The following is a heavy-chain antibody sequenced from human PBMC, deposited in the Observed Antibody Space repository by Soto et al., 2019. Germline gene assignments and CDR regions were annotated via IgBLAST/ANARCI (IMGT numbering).Heavy chain of an antibody. J-gene: IGHJ4*02. V-gene: IGHV6-1*01. CDR1: GDSVSSNSPA. CDR2: TYYKSKWNN. CDR3: ARGGQAFEY. Sequence: PSQTLSLTCAISGDSVSSNSPAWNWIRQSPSRGLEWLGRTYYKSKWNNNYAVSVKSRISINADTSKNQFSLHLNSVTPEDTAVYYCARGGQAFEYWGQGTLVTVSS.